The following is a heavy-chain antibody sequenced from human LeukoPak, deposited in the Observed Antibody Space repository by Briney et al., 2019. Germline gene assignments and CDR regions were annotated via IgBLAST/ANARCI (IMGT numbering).Heavy chain of an antibody. CDR3: ARGGRYGGNTGLDY. Sequence: ASVKVSCKASGYSFSSYAINWVRQAPGQGLEWMGWFSAYNGNTYYAQKLKGRVTMATDTSTSTVYMEVRSLRSDDTAVYYCARGGRYGGNTGLDYWGQGTLVTVSS. J-gene: IGHJ4*02. CDR1: GYSFSSYA. D-gene: IGHD4-23*01. CDR2: FSAYNGNT. V-gene: IGHV1-18*01.